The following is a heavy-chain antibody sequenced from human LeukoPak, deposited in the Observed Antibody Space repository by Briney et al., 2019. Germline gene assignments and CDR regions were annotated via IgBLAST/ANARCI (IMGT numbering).Heavy chain of an antibody. J-gene: IGHJ4*02. CDR2: INPNSGGT. Sequence: ASVKVSCKASGYTFTGYYMHWVRQAPGQGLEWMGWINPNSGGTNYAQKFQGRVTMTRDTSISTAYMELSRLRSDDTAVYYCARARTIAAGPFGYWGQGTLVTVSS. D-gene: IGHD6-13*01. V-gene: IGHV1-2*02. CDR1: GYTFTGYY. CDR3: ARARTIAAGPFGY.